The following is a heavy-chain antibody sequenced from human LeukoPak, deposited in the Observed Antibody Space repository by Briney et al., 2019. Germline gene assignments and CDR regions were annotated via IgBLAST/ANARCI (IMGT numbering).Heavy chain of an antibody. J-gene: IGHJ4*02. D-gene: IGHD3-16*01. CDR2: ISSGSSIM. CDR1: GFTFGSYS. Sequence: PGGSLRLSCVASGFTFGSYSMNWVRQAPGKGLEWVSYISSGSSIMYYADSVKGRFSISRDNAKNSLFLQMNSLRDEDTAVYYCARGATGFDYWGQGTLVTVSS. V-gene: IGHV3-48*02. CDR3: ARGATGFDY.